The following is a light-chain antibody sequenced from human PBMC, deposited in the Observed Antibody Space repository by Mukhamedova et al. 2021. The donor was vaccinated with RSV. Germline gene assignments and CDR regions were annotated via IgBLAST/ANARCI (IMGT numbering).Light chain of an antibody. Sequence: SGIPDRFSGSKSGTTASLTISGLQPEDEADYYCSTWDYSLRAWVFGGGTKLNVL. V-gene: IGLV1-44*01. CDR3: STWDYSLRAWV. J-gene: IGLJ3*02.